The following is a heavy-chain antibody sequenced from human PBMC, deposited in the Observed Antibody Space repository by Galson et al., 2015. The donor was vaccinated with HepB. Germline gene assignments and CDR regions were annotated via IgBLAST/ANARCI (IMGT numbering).Heavy chain of an antibody. V-gene: IGHV3-73*01. Sequence: SLRLSCAASGFTFSGSAMHWVRQASGKGLEWVGRIRSKANSYATAYAASVKGRFTISRDDSKNTAYLQMNSLKTEDTAVYYCTRRGGVVILGYYYGTDVWGQGTTVTVSS. CDR3: TRRGGVVILGYYYGTDV. CDR2: IRSKANSYAT. D-gene: IGHD3-16*01. J-gene: IGHJ6*02. CDR1: GFTFSGSA.